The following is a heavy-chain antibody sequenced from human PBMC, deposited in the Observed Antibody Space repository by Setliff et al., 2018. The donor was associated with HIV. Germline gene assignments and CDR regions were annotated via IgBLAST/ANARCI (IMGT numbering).Heavy chain of an antibody. Sequence: SETLSLTCTVSGGSISSHYWSWIRQPPGKGLEWIGSIYYSGSTNYNPSLKSRVTISVDTSKNQFSLKLSSVTAADTAIFYCARNHLNYASGNTKTSGAYYFDSWGQGTLVTVSS. CDR1: GGSISSHY. V-gene: IGHV4-59*11. CDR2: IYYSGST. CDR3: ARNHLNYASGNTKTSGAYYFDS. J-gene: IGHJ4*02. D-gene: IGHD3-10*01.